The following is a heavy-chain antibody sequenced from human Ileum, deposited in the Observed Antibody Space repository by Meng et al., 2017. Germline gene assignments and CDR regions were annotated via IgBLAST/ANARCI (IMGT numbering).Heavy chain of an antibody. J-gene: IGHJ4*02. CDR3: VRHGGKYFDS. D-gene: IGHD2-15*01. V-gene: IGHV4-4*02. Sequence: QVELEEAGPGLVGPSGTLSLTCTVSGGSTSSSFYWSWVRQSPGKGLEWIGQIYLAGSPNYNPSLESRVTISVDKSKNQFSLRLTSVTAADTAIFYCVRHGGKYFDSWGQGTLVTVSS. CDR2: IYLAGSP. CDR1: GGSTSSSFY.